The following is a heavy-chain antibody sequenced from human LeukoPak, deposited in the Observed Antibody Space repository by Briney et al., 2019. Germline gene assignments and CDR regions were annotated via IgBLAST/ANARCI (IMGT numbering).Heavy chain of an antibody. CDR3: ARGKSVATAPRHPFDY. V-gene: IGHV1-18*01. J-gene: IGHJ4*02. CDR2: ISGYNYNT. CDR1: GCSFTSYG. Sequence: ASVKVSCKASGCSFTSYGISWVRQAPGQGLEWMGWISGYNYNTNYAQKFRGRVTMTTDTSTNTVDMELRSLRSDDTAVYYCARGKSVATAPRHPFDYWGQGTLVTVSS. D-gene: IGHD5-12*01.